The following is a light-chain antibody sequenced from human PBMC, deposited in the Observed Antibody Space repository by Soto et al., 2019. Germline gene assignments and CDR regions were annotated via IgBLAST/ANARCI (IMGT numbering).Light chain of an antibody. CDR1: SSDVGGYNY. CDR2: DVS. J-gene: IGLJ2*01. V-gene: IGLV2-14*01. Sequence: QSALTQPASVSGSTGQSITISCTGTSSDVGGYNYVSWYQQHPGKAPKLMIYDVSNRPSGVSNRFSGSKSGNTASLTISGLQAEDEADDYCSTYTSSSTLVVFGGGTKLTVL. CDR3: STYTSSSTLVV.